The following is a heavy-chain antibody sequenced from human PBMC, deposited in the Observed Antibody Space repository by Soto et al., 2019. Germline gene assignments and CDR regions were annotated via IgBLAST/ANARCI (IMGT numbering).Heavy chain of an antibody. V-gene: IGHV4-39*01. Sequence: TCSSYWMSWVRQAPGKGLEWIGSIYYSGSTYYNPSLKSRVTISVDTSKNQFSLKLSSVTAADTAVYYCARTYSGSYEEAFDIWGQGTMVTVSS. D-gene: IGHD1-26*01. CDR2: IYYSGST. J-gene: IGHJ3*02. CDR1: TCSSYW. CDR3: ARTYSGSYEEAFDI.